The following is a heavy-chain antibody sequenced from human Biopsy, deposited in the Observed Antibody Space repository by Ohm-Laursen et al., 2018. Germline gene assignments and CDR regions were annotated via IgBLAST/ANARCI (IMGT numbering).Heavy chain of an antibody. CDR2: INSSGSTK. V-gene: IGHV3-11*01. CDR3: ARAVGIAAAPIDY. J-gene: IGHJ4*02. CDR1: GFPVSDYY. Sequence: SLRLSCAASGFPVSDYYMSWIRQAPGRGLEWVSDINSSGSTKYHAESVKGRFIISRDNAMNSVYLQMNSLRGEDTAVYYCARAVGIAAAPIDYWGQGTLVTVSS. D-gene: IGHD2-15*01.